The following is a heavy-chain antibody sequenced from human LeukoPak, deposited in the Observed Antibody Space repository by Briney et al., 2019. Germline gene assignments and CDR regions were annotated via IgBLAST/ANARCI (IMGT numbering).Heavy chain of an antibody. CDR3: ARQAGSYQHFDY. D-gene: IGHD1-26*01. J-gene: IGHJ4*02. V-gene: IGHV5-51*01. CDR1: GYSFTTYW. Sequence: GESLKISCKGYGYSFTTYWIGWVRQMPGEGLEWMGTFYPGDSDTRYSPSFQGQVTISADNSISTAYLQWSSLKASDTAMYYCARQAGSYQHFDYWGQGTLVTVSS. CDR2: FYPGDSDT.